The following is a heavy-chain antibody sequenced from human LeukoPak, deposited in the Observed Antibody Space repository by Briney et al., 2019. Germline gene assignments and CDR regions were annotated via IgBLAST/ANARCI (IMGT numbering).Heavy chain of an antibody. V-gene: IGHV4-61*09. CDR1: GGSISSGSYY. J-gene: IGHJ6*03. CDR3: ARDKPDYGDYSTSPAYYMDV. CDR2: IYTSGST. Sequence: PSQTLSLNCTVSGGSISSGSYYWSWIRQPAGKGLEWIGHIYTSGSTNYNPSLKSRVTMSVDTSKNQFSPKLSSVTAADTAVYYCARDKPDYGDYSTSPAYYMDVWGKGTTVTVSS. D-gene: IGHD4-17*01.